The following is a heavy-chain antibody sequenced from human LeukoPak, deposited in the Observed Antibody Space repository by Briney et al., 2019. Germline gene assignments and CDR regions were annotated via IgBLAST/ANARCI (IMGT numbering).Heavy chain of an antibody. Sequence: KSSETLFLTCTVSGGSISSYYWSWSRQPPGKVLEWIGYIYYSGSTYYNPSLKSRVTISVDTSNNQFSLKLSSVTAADTAVYYCARLITMTAGVHPLVDRWGKGTTVTISS. CDR1: GGSISSYY. CDR2: IYYSGST. CDR3: ARLITMTAGVHPLVDR. V-gene: IGHV4-59*08. D-gene: IGHD3-22*01. J-gene: IGHJ6*04.